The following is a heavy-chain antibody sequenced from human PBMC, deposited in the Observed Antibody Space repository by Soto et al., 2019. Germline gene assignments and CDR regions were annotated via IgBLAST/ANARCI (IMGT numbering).Heavy chain of an antibody. CDR2: ISGYNGNT. CDR1: GYTFTSYG. D-gene: IGHD3-10*01. Sequence: ASVKDSCKASGYTFTSYGISWVRQAPGQGLEWMGWISGYNGNTNYAQKLQGRVTMTSDTSTSTAFMELRSLRSDDTAVYYCARDPGPFRVFPYFDYWGQGTLVTVSS. CDR3: ARDPGPFRVFPYFDY. V-gene: IGHV1-18*01. J-gene: IGHJ4*02.